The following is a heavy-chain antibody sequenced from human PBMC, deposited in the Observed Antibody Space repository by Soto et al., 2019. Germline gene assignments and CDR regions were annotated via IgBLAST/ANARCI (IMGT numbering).Heavy chain of an antibody. D-gene: IGHD1-1*01. Sequence: ASVKVSCTTSGYTINDYHLNWVRQAPGQGLEWMGSINPNSGDTDYAQRFQGRVTLTRDTSIRTVYMELSILRSDDTAVYYCARRRLSTGTDYFDHWGQGTLVTVSS. CDR1: GYTINDYH. J-gene: IGHJ4*02. CDR2: INPNSGDT. CDR3: ARRRLSTGTDYFDH. V-gene: IGHV1-2*02.